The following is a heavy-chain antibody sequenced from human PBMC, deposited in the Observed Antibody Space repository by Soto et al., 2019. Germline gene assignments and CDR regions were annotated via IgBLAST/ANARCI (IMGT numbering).Heavy chain of an antibody. CDR1: GGSMSEYF. J-gene: IGHJ4*02. Sequence: SETLSLTCSVSGGSMSEYFWSWIRQSPGKGLEWIGYIYYLGXXXYNPSLKSRVTISVDTSKRQFSLRLTSVTAADTAVYYCARDGYDGSGSPYPAYWGPGTQVTVSS. D-gene: IGHD3-10*01. V-gene: IGHV4-59*01. CDR3: ARDGYDGSGSPYPAY. CDR2: IYYLGXX.